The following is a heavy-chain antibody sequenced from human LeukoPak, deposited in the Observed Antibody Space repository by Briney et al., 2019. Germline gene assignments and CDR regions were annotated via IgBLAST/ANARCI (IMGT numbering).Heavy chain of an antibody. V-gene: IGHV3-23*01. CDR2: ISGSGGTT. D-gene: IGHD6-13*01. CDR1: GFTFSSYS. J-gene: IGHJ4*02. Sequence: GGSLRLSCAASGFTFSSYSMNWVRQAPGKGLEWVSVISGSGGTTYYADSVKGRFTISRDNSKNTLYLQMNSLRAEDTAIYYCVPRSATYTSSWYYFDYWGQGTLVTVSS. CDR3: VPRSATYTSSWYYFDY.